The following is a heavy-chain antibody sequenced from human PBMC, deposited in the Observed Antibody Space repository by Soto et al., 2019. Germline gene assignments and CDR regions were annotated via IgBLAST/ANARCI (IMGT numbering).Heavy chain of an antibody. CDR3: TRDSPYNDFWADVMEMYSYSMDV. CDR1: GYTFSSYG. J-gene: IGHJ6*02. V-gene: IGHV1-18*01. CDR2: VSAHNGNT. Sequence: QVQLVQSGGEVKRPGASVKVSCQASGYTFSSYGISWVRQAPGQGLQWMGWVSAHNGNTKYAQILQARLTLTTDTSTSTAYMELRSLTSDDTAVYYCTRDSPYNDFWADVMEMYSYSMDVWGQGTTVSVSS. D-gene: IGHD3-3*01.